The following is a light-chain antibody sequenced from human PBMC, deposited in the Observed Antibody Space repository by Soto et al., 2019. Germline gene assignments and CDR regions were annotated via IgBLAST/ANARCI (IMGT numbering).Light chain of an antibody. CDR3: MQALQAPRKT. CDR1: QSLVHSDGIAY. V-gene: IGKV2-30*02. J-gene: IGKJ1*01. CDR2: MFS. Sequence: VVMTQSPLSLPVTLGQPASISCRSNQSLVHSDGIAYFSWFQQRPGRSPRRLIYMFSDRSSGVPVRFSGSGSGTDFTLKISRVEAEDVGVYYCMQALQAPRKTFGQGTKVDIK.